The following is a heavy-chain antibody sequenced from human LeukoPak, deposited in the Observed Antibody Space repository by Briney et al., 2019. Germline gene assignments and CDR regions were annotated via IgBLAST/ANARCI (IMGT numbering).Heavy chain of an antibody. J-gene: IGHJ4*02. D-gene: IGHD4-17*01. CDR2: ISSSCSTI. Sequence: PGGSLRLSCAASGFTFSDYYRSWIHQAPGKGLERVSYISSSCSTIYYADYVKGRFNISRDNAKNSLYLQMNSLRAEDTAVYYCARGKGTHGDYYFDYWGQGTLVTVSS. CDR1: GFTFSDYY. V-gene: IGHV3-11*01. CDR3: ARGKGTHGDYYFDY.